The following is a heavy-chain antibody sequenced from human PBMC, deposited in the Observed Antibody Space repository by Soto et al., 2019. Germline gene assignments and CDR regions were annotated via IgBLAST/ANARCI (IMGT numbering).Heavy chain of an antibody. CDR3: ARGGALTAGYYYYYMDV. Sequence: QEQLVQSGAEVKKPGASVKVSCKASGYTFTDFDITWVRQATGQGLEWMGWMNPRSGNTGFTDKFEGRVTLARDTSTTTADMELSDLTSEDTAVYFCARGGALTAGYYYYYMDVWGSGTAVTVSS. CDR1: GYTFTDFD. V-gene: IGHV1-8*01. CDR2: MNPRSGNT. J-gene: IGHJ6*03. D-gene: IGHD2-21*02.